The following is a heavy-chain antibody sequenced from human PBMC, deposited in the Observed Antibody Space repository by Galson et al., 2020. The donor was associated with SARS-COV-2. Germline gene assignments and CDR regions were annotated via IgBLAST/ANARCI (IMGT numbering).Heavy chain of an antibody. D-gene: IGHD6-13*01. CDR1: VFTFSSSA. J-gene: IGHJ4*02. CDR2: ISYDGTKR. V-gene: IGHV3-30*04. CDR3: ARETDDYTSSWYDY. Sequence: QLGESLKISCIASVFTFSSSAMHWVRQAPGKGLEWVAIISYDGTKRYNLDSVKGRFTISRDNSKNTLFLQMDSLTTEDTAVYYCARETDDYTSSWYDYWGQGTLVTVSS.